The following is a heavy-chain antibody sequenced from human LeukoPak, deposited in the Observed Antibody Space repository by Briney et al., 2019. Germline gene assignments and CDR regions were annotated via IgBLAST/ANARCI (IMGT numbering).Heavy chain of an antibody. V-gene: IGHV3-7*01. D-gene: IGHD3-22*01. CDR3: ARDRGYYVFDY. Sequence: GGSLRLSCAASGFTFSSYAMSWVRQAPGKGLEWVAHVKPDGSEKSYVDSVKGRFTISRDNAQNSLYLQMNSLRAEDTAVYYCARDRGYYVFDYWGQGTLVTVSS. CDR1: GFTFSSYA. CDR2: VKPDGSEK. J-gene: IGHJ4*02.